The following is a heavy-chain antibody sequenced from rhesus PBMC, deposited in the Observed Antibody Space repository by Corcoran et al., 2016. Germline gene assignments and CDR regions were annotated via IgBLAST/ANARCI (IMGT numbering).Heavy chain of an antibody. J-gene: IGHJ4*01. CDR1: GFTFSSYG. Sequence: EVQLVETGGGLVQPGGSLKLSCAASGFTFSSYGMSWVRKAQGKGLEWVSAINSGGGRTYYADSVKGRFTISRDNSKNTLSLQMNSLRAEDTAVYYCAKYFEVFTALDSWGQGVLVTVSS. V-gene: IGHV3S5*01. D-gene: IGHD2-27*01. CDR2: INSGGGRT. CDR3: AKYFEVFTALDS.